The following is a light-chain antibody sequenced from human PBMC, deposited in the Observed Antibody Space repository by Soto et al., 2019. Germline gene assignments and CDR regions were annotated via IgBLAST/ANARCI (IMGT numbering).Light chain of an antibody. J-gene: IGKJ2*01. Sequence: EIVMTQSPVTLSVSPGEGATLSCRASQSVSSNLAWYQQKPGQAPRLLIYGASTRATGIPAKFSGSGSGTEFTLTNSSLQSEDFADYYCQQYNNWPPVTFGQGTKLEIK. CDR2: GAS. V-gene: IGKV3-15*01. CDR3: QQYNNWPPVT. CDR1: QSVSSN.